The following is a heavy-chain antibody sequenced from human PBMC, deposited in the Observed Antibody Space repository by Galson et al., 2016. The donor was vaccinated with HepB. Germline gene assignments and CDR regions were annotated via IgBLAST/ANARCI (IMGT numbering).Heavy chain of an antibody. Sequence: LRLSCAASGFPFSSYYMSWVRQAPGKGLEWVADIKRDGSEKYVDSVKGRFTISRDNAKNSLYLQMNTLRAEDTAVYYCARDGRSEDFNMDVWGKGTTVTVS. CDR1: GFPFSSYY. J-gene: IGHJ6*03. CDR3: ARDGRSEDFNMDV. D-gene: IGHD3-3*01. V-gene: IGHV3-7*03. CDR2: IKRDGSEK.